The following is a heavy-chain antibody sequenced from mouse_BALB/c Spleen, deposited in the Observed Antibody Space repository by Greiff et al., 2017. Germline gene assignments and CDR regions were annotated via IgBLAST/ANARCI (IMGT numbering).Heavy chain of an antibody. CDR1: GFTFSSYG. J-gene: IGHJ4*01. CDR3: ARAGGNYPDYYAMDY. CDR2: ISSGGSYT. D-gene: IGHD2-1*01. Sequence: EVHLVESGGDLVQPGGSLKLSCAASGFTFSSYGMSWVRQTPDKRLEWVATISSGGSYTYYPDRVKGRFTISRDNAKNTLFLQMTSLRSEDTAMYYCARAGGNYPDYYAMDYWGQGTSVTVSS. V-gene: IGHV5-6*01.